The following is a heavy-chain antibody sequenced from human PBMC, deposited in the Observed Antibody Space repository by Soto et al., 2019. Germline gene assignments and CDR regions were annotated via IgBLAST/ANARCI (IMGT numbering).Heavy chain of an antibody. CDR1: GGSISSGGYY. CDR2: IYYSGST. V-gene: IGHV4-31*03. CDR3: ASSELERWFDP. J-gene: IGHJ5*02. D-gene: IGHD1-1*01. Sequence: SETLSLTCTVSGGSISSGGYYWSWIRQHPGKGLEWIGYIYYSGSTYYNPSLKSRVTISVDTSKNQFSLKLSSVTAADTAAYYCASSELERWFDPWGQGTLVTVSS.